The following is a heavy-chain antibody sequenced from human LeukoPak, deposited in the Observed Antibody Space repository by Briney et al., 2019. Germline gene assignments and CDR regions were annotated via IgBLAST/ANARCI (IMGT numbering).Heavy chain of an antibody. CDR3: ARDWRGSYFPDF. CDR1: GYSLTDYC. CDR2: INPNSGDT. J-gene: IGHJ4*02. V-gene: IGHV1-2*02. Sequence: ASVKVSCKASGYSLTDYCMHWVRQAPGQGLEWMGWINPNSGDTNYAQKFQGRVTMTRDTSISTAYMELSRLTSDDTAMYYCARDWRGSYFPDFWGQGTLVTVSS. D-gene: IGHD1-26*01.